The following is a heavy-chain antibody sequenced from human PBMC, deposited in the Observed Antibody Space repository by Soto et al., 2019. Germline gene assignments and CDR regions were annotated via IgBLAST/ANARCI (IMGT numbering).Heavy chain of an antibody. CDR1: GFTFSSYA. V-gene: IGHV3-23*01. D-gene: IGHD5-12*01. Sequence: EVQLLESGGGLVQPGGSLRLSCAASGFTFSSYAMSWVRQAPGKGLEWVSAISGSGGSTYYADSVKGRFTISRDNSKNTLYLQMNSLRAEDTAVYYCAKRGDGYNLAYYYGMDVWGQGTTVTVSS. J-gene: IGHJ6*02. CDR3: AKRGDGYNLAYYYGMDV. CDR2: ISGSGGST.